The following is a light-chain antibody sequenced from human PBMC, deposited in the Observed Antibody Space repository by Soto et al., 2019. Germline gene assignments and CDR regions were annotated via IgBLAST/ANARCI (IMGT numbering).Light chain of an antibody. CDR1: QSISSY. CDR2: AAS. V-gene: IGKV1-39*01. Sequence: DIQMTQSPSSLSASVGDRVTITCRASQSISSYLNWYQQKPGKAPKLLIYAASSLQSGVPSRFRGRGSGTDFTLTISSLQPEDFATYYCQQSYSTPITLGQATRLEIK. CDR3: QQSYSTPIT. J-gene: IGKJ5*01.